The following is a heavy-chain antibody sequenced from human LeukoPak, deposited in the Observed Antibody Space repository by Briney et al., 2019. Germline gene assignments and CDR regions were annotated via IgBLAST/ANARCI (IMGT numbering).Heavy chain of an antibody. CDR2: IYYSRST. CDR3: ARDRDDDPNSSWYRSGLNWFDP. CDR1: GASISNSAYH. Sequence: SETLSLTCTVSGASISNSAYHWGWIRQPPGKGLEWIGSIYYSRSTYYNPSLKSRVTISVDTSKNQFSLKLSSVTAADTAVYYCARDRDDDPNSSWYRSGLNWFDPWGQGTLVTVSS. D-gene: IGHD6-13*01. J-gene: IGHJ5*02. V-gene: IGHV4-39*07.